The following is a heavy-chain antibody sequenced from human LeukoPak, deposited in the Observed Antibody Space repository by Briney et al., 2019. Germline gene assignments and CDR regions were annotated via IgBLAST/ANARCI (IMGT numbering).Heavy chain of an antibody. CDR1: GYSISSGYY. CDR3: ARTEVVPAASDY. CDR2: IYHSGST. V-gene: IGHV4-38-2*02. Sequence: SETLSLTCTVSGYSISSGYYWGWIRQPPGKGLEWIGSIYHSGSTYYNPSLKSRVTISVDTSKNQFSLKLSSVTAADTAVYYCARTEVVPAASDYWGQGNLVTVSS. D-gene: IGHD2-2*01. J-gene: IGHJ4*02.